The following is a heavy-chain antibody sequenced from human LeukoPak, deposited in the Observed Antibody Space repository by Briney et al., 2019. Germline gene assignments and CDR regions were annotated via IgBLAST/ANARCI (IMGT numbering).Heavy chain of an antibody. CDR3: ARDLLGSSGPPPF. CDR2: INPNSGGT. Sequence: ASVKVSCKASGYTFTGYFIHWVRQAPGQGLEWMGWINPNSGGTNYAQNFQGRVTMTRDTSISTAYMELSRLRSDDTAVYYCARDLLGSSGPPPFWGQGTLVTVSS. D-gene: IGHD3-22*01. CDR1: GYTFTGYF. J-gene: IGHJ4*02. V-gene: IGHV1-2*02.